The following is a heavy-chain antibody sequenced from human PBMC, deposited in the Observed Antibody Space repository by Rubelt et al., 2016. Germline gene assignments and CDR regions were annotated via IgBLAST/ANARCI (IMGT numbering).Heavy chain of an antibody. V-gene: IGHV3-48*01. D-gene: IGHD1-26*01. CDR3: AKVGRGSYYPHWYFDL. CDR2: ISTSSTTI. J-gene: IGHJ2*01. Sequence: VRQAPGKALEWVSYISTSSTTIYYADSVRGRFTISRVNAKNSLYLQLSSLRAEDTAVYYCAKVGRGSYYPHWYFDLWGRGTLGTVSS.